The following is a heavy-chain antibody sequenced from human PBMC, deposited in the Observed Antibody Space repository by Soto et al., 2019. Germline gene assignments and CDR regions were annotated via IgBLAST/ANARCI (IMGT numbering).Heavy chain of an antibody. J-gene: IGHJ4*02. CDR1: GGTFSSYA. CDR3: ARDRVGGYDSSGYYWSYFDY. V-gene: IGHV1-69*13. D-gene: IGHD3-22*01. CDR2: IIPIFGTA. Sequence: SVKVSCKASGGTFSSYAISWVRQAPGQGLEWMGGIIPIFGTANYAQKFQGRVTITADESTGTAYMELSSLRSEDTAVYYCARDRVGGYDSSGYYWSYFDYWGQGTLVTVSS.